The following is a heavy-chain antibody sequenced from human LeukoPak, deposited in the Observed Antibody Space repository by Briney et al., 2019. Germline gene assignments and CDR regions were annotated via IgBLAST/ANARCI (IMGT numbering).Heavy chain of an antibody. V-gene: IGHV4-34*01. Sequence: SETLSLTCAVFGGSFSGYYWSWIRQPPGKGLEWIGEINHSGSINYNSSLKSRVTISVDTSKNQFSLNLTSVTAADTAVYYCARPNSSGYPYYFDYWGQGTLVTVSS. J-gene: IGHJ4*02. D-gene: IGHD3-22*01. CDR2: INHSGSI. CDR3: ARPNSSGYPYYFDY. CDR1: GGSFSGYY.